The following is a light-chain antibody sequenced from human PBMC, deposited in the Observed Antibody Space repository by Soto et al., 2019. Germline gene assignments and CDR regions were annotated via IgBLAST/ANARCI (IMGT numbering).Light chain of an antibody. J-gene: IGLJ2*01. CDR1: SSNSGSNF. Sequence: QPVLTQAPSASGTPGQRVTISCSGSSSNSGSNFVYWYQKFPGTAPKVLIYRNDQRPSGVPDRFSGSKSGTSASLAISGLRSEDEADYYCAVWDDSLNGSVAFGGGTKLTVL. V-gene: IGLV1-47*01. CDR3: AVWDDSLNGSVA. CDR2: RND.